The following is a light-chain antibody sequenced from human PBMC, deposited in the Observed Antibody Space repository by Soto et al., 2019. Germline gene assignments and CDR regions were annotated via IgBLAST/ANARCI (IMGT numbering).Light chain of an antibody. J-gene: IGLJ3*02. Sequence: QSALTQPASVSGSPGQSITISCTGTSSDVGNYNLVSWYQQHPGKAPKLMIYEGTKRPSGVSNRFSGSKSGNTASLTISGLQAEDEADYYCCSHAPSTTYALFGGGTKLTVL. CDR3: CSHAPSTTYAL. CDR1: SSDVGNYNL. CDR2: EGT. V-gene: IGLV2-23*01.